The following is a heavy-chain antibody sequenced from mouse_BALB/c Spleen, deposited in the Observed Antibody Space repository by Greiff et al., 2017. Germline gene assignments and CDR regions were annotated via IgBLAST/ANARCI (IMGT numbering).Heavy chain of an antibody. CDR1: GYTFTDYN. J-gene: IGHJ3*01. Sequence: EVQLQQSGPELVKPGASVKIPCKASGYTFTDYNMDWVKQSHGKSLEWIGDINPNNGGTIYNQKFKSKATLTVDKSSSTAYMQLSSLTSEDSAVYYCTRWDYGSWFAYWGQGTLVTVSA. CDR3: TRWDYGSWFAY. CDR2: INPNNGGT. D-gene: IGHD1-2*01. V-gene: IGHV1-18*01.